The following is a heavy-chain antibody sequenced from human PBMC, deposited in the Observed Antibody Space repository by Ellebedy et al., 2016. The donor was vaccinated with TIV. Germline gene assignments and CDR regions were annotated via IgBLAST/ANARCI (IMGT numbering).Heavy chain of an antibody. CDR1: GFTFSTYS. V-gene: IGHV3-23*01. CDR2: ISSTGSRT. CDR3: AKGRGGGSDTSAPRYYFDY. D-gene: IGHD3-22*01. J-gene: IGHJ4*02. Sequence: GESLKISCAASGFTFSTYSMNWVRQAPGKGLEWVSTISSTGSRTYYADSVEGRFIISRDNSKKTLYPQMNSLRAEDTAVYYSAKGRGGGSDTSAPRYYFDYWGQGTLVTASS.